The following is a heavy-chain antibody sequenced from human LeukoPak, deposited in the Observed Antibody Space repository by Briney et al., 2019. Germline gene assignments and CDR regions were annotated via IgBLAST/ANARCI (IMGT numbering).Heavy chain of an antibody. CDR3: ARGRVMKYQLPFYYYYYYMDV. V-gene: IGHV1-8*03. CDR1: GYTFTSYD. Sequence: GASVKVSCKASGYTFTSYDTNWVRQATGQGLEGVGWMNPNSGNTGYAQKFQGRVTITRNTSISTAYMELSSLRSEDTAVYYCARGRVMKYQLPFYYYYYYMDVWGKGTTVTVSS. CDR2: MNPNSGNT. D-gene: IGHD2-2*01. J-gene: IGHJ6*03.